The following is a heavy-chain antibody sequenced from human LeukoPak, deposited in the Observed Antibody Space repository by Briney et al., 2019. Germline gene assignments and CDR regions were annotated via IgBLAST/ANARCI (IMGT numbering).Heavy chain of an antibody. CDR1: GYTFTSYD. Sequence: ASVKVSCKASGYTFTSYDINWVRQATGRGLEWMGWMNPNSGNTGYAQKFQGRVTMTRNTSISTAYMELSSLRSEDTAVYYCARGGERFLEWLLPKYNWFDPWGQGTLVTVSS. V-gene: IGHV1-8*01. J-gene: IGHJ5*02. CDR2: MNPNSGNT. D-gene: IGHD3-3*01. CDR3: ARGGERFLEWLLPKYNWFDP.